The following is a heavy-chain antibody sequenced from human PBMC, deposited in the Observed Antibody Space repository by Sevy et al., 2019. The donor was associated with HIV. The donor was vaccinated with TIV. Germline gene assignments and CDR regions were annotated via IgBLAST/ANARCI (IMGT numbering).Heavy chain of an antibody. D-gene: IGHD3-16*01. CDR1: GGSISSGGYY. V-gene: IGHV4-31*03. CDR2: IYYSGST. CDR3: ARDGRGSGGDY. J-gene: IGHJ4*02. Sequence: SETLSLTCTVSGGSISSGGYYWSWIRQHPGKGLEWIGYIYYSGSTYYNPSLKSRVTISVDTSKNKFSLKLRSVTAAETAVYYCARDGRGSGGDYWGQGTLVTVSS.